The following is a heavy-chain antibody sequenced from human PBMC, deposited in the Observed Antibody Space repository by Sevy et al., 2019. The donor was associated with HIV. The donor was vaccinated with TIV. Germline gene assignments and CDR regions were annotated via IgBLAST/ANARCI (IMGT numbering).Heavy chain of an antibody. CDR3: AKDRRGVLRFLELSPFDY. Sequence: GGSLRLSCAASGFTFSSYAMSWVRQAPGKGLEWVSAISGSGGSTYYADSVKGRFTISRDNSKNTLYLQMNSLRAEDTAVYYCAKDRRGVLRFLELSPFDYWGQGTLVTVSS. CDR1: GFTFSSYA. CDR2: ISGSGGST. V-gene: IGHV3-23*01. J-gene: IGHJ4*02. D-gene: IGHD3-3*01.